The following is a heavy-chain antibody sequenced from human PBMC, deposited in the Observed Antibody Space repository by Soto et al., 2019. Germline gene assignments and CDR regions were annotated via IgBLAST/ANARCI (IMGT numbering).Heavy chain of an antibody. CDR2: VNPSGGST. J-gene: IGHJ1*01. CDR3: AREENCSDGICYSEYFQR. V-gene: IGHV1-46*01. D-gene: IGHD2-15*01. CDR1: GYIFTAYS. Sequence: QVQLVQSGAEVKKPGASVKVSCKDSGYIFTAYSMHWVRQAPGQGLEWMGVVNPSGGSTNYAQKFQGRITMTRDTSTSTVYMDLSSLTSEDTAVYYCAREENCSDGICYSEYFQRWGQGTLVTVAS.